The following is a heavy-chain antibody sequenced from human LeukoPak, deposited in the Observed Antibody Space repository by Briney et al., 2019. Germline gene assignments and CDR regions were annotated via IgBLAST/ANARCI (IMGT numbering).Heavy chain of an antibody. CDR2: IRSKANSYAT. V-gene: IGHV3-73*01. J-gene: IGHJ4*02. D-gene: IGHD6-13*01. CDR1: GLTFSGSA. Sequence: GGSPRLSCAASGLTFSGSAMHWVRQASGKGLEWVGRIRSKANSYATAYAASVKGRFTISRDDSKNTAYLQMNSLKTEDTAVYYCTRRPPGAAADFDYWGQGTLVTVSS. CDR3: TRRPPGAAADFDY.